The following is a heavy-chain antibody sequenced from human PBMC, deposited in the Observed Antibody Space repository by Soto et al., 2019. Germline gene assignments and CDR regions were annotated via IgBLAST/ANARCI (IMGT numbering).Heavy chain of an antibody. CDR1: GGSISSSNW. D-gene: IGHD3-22*01. CDR2: IYHSGST. V-gene: IGHV4-4*02. Sequence: SQTLSLTCAVSGGSISSSNWWSWVRQPPGKGLEWIGEIYHSGSTNYNPSLKSRVTISVDKSKNQFSLKLSSVTAADTAVYYCARVYYGDRVYGMDVWGQGSTVTVSS. CDR3: ARVYYGDRVYGMDV. J-gene: IGHJ6*02.